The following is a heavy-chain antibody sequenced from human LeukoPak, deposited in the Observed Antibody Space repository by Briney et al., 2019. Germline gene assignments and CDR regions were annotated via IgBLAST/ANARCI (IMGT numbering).Heavy chain of an antibody. D-gene: IGHD3-10*01. J-gene: IGHJ5*02. V-gene: IGHV4-39*07. CDR2: IYYSGNT. CDR1: GGSISSSNYY. Sequence: PSETLSLTCTVSGGSISSSNYYWGWIRQPPGKGLEWIGNIYYSGNTYYNPSLKSRVTISVDTSKNQFSLKLSSVTAADTAVYYCARRRKSVRSYYYGSGVLFDPWGQGTLVTVSS. CDR3: ARRRKSVRSYYYGSGVLFDP.